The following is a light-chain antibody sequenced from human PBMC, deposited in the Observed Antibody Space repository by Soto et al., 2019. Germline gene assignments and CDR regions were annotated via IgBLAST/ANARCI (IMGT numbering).Light chain of an antibody. J-gene: IGKJ1*01. CDR2: KAS. CDR3: QQYNSYPT. V-gene: IGKV1-5*03. CDR1: QSISSW. Sequence: DLQMTQSPSTLSASVGDRVTITCRASQSISSWLTWYQQKPGKAPKLLIYKASSLESGVPSRFSGSGSGTEFTLTIISLQPDDFATYYCQQYNSYPTFGQGTKVEIK.